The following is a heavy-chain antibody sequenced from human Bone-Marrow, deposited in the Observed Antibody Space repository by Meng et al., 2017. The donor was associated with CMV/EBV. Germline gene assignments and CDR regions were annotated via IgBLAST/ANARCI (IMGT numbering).Heavy chain of an antibody. CDR3: ARMYYDFWSGSREFDY. J-gene: IGHJ4*02. D-gene: IGHD3-3*01. CDR2: IYSGDST. Sequence: GESLKISCAASGFPVSSNYMSWVRQAPGKGLEWVSVIYSGDSTYYADSVKGRFTISRDNSKNTLYLQMNSLRAKDTAVYYCARMYYDFWSGSREFDYWGQGTLVTVSS. CDR1: GFPVSSNY. V-gene: IGHV3-53*01.